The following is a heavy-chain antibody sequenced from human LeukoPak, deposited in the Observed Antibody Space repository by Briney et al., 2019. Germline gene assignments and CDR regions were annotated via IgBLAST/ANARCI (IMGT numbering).Heavy chain of an antibody. CDR1: GGTFSSYA. Sequence: SVRVSCKASGGTFSSYAISWVRQAPGQGLEWMGGIIPIFGTANYAQKFQGRVTITADESTSTAYMELSSLRSEDTAVYYCARATFDDILTGYPFWGQGTLVTVSS. CDR2: IIPIFGTA. J-gene: IGHJ4*02. D-gene: IGHD3-9*01. CDR3: ARATFDDILTGYPF. V-gene: IGHV1-69*01.